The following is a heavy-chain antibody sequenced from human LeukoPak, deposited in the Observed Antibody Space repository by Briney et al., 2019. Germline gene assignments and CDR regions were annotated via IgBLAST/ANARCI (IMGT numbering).Heavy chain of an antibody. V-gene: IGHV3-7*04. Sequence: GGSLRLSCAASGFTFSSYWMSWVRQAPGKGLEWVANIKQDGSEKYYADSVKGRFTISRDNSKNTLYLQMNSLRAEDTAVYYCAKEGVHGDYDYWGQGTLVTVSS. CDR1: GFTFSSYW. D-gene: IGHD4-17*01. CDR3: AKEGVHGDYDY. J-gene: IGHJ4*02. CDR2: IKQDGSEK.